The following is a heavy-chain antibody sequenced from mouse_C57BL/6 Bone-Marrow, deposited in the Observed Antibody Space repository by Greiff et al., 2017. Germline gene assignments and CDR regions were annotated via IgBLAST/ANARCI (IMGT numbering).Heavy chain of an antibody. J-gene: IGHJ1*03. CDR3: ERLECDGRSGECYFDV. V-gene: IGHV1-85*01. CDR2: IYPSNGST. CDR1: GYTFTSYD. D-gene: IGHD1-1*01. Sequence: VQLQQSGPELVKPGASVKLSCKASGYTFTSYDINWVKQRPGQGLEWIGWIYPSNGSTRYNEKFKGKATLTVDTSSSTAYMELHSPTSEDSAVYLCERLECDGRSGECYFDVWGTGTTVTVSS.